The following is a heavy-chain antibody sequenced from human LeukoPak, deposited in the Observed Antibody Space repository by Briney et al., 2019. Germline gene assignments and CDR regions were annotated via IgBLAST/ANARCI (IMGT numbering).Heavy chain of an antibody. V-gene: IGHV1-2*02. CDR3: ARSEIKAIGEDAFDI. CDR1: GYAFTDYY. CDR2: IKSNSGDI. D-gene: IGHD2-21*01. J-gene: IGHJ3*02. Sequence: ASVKVSCKASGYAFTDYYIHWVRQAPGQGLEWMGWIKSNSGDIHYAQKFQSRVTMTRDTSISTAHMELSRLRSDDTAVYYCARSEIKAIGEDAFDIWGQGTMVTVSS.